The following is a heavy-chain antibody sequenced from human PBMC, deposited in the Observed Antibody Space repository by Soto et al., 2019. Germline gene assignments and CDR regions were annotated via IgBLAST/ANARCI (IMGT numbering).Heavy chain of an antibody. J-gene: IGHJ5*02. CDR2: IIPILGIA. D-gene: IGHD2-2*01. CDR3: ARADDDIVVVPAMFDP. V-gene: IGHV1-69*02. Sequence: GASVKVSCKASGGTFSSYTISWVRQAPGQGLEWMGRIIPILGIANYAQKFQGRVTITADKSTSTAYMELSSLRSEDTAVYYCARADDDIVVVPAMFDPWGQGTLVTVSS. CDR1: GGTFSSYT.